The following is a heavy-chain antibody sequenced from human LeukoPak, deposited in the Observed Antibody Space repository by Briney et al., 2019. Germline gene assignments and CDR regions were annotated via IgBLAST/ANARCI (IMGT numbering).Heavy chain of an antibody. CDR2: INHSGST. J-gene: IGHJ3*02. D-gene: IGHD3-16*01. Sequence: SETLSLTCAVYGGSFSGYYWTWIRQPPGKGLEWIGEINHSGSTNYSPSLKSRVTISVDKSKNQFSLNLNSVTAADTGMYYCARDPGGGYKDDALDIWGQGTMVTVSS. V-gene: IGHV4-34*01. CDR1: GGSFSGYY. CDR3: ARDPGGGYKDDALDI.